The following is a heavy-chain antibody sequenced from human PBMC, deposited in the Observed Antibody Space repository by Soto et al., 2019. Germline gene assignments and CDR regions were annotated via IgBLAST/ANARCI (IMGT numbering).Heavy chain of an antibody. J-gene: IGHJ4*02. D-gene: IGHD3-10*01. CDR2: IIPIFGTA. CDR3: ARDIRPLGSGSYYMFYY. Sequence: QVQLVQSGAEVKKPGSSVKVSCKASGGTFSSYAISWVRQAPGQGLEWMGGIIPIFGTANYAQKFQGRVTITADESTSTAYMELSSLRSEDTAVYYCARDIRPLGSGSYYMFYYLGQGTLVTVSS. V-gene: IGHV1-69*01. CDR1: GGTFSSYA.